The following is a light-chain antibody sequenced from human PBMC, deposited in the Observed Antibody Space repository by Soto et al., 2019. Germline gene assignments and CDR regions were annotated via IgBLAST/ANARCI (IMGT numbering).Light chain of an antibody. V-gene: IGKV3-15*01. Sequence: ELVMTQSPATLSVSPGERATLSCRASQSVSSNLALYQQKPGQAPRLLIHGASPRATGVPARFSGSGSGTEFTLTISSLRSEDFAVYYCQQYNKWPPTFGGGTKVDIK. J-gene: IGKJ4*01. CDR2: GAS. CDR3: QQYNKWPPT. CDR1: QSVSSN.